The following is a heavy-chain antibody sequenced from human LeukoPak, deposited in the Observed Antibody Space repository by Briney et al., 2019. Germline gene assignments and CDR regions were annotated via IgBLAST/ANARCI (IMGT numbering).Heavy chain of an antibody. CDR1: GFTFDDYA. CDR3: AKDRVSVTTVMDA. D-gene: IGHD4-17*01. V-gene: IGHV3-9*01. Sequence: GGSLRLSCEASGFTFDDYAMHWVRQAPGKGLEWVSGMNWNSASIGYADSVKGRFTISRDSAKNSLYLHMNNLRVEDTALYYCAKDRVSVTTVMDAWGQGALVTVSS. J-gene: IGHJ5*02. CDR2: MNWNSASI.